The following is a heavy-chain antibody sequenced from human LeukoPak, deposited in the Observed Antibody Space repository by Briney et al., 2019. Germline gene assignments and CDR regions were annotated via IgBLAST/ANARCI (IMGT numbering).Heavy chain of an antibody. J-gene: IGHJ4*02. CDR1: GLTGSHNY. D-gene: IGHD3-22*01. V-gene: IGHV3-53*01. CDR2: IHTSGDT. Sequence: GGSLRLSCAASGLTGSHNYVSWVRQAPGKGLEWVSAIHTSGDTCYADSVKGRFTVSRDTSKNTLYLQINSLRVEDTAVYYCAKSSYYDASGYYREYYFDSWGQGTLVTVSS. CDR3: AKSSYYDASGYYREYYFDS.